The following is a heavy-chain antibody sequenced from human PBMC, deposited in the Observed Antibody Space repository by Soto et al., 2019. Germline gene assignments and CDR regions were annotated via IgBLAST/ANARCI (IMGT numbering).Heavy chain of an antibody. V-gene: IGHV4-61*01. D-gene: IGHD1-1*01. J-gene: IGHJ6*02. CDR3: ARGRGLSWNDPCDYGMDV. Sequence: SETLSLTCTVSGGSVSSGSYYWSWIRQPPGKGLEWIGYIYYSRSTNYNPSLKSRVTISVDTSKNQFSLKLSSVTAADTAVYYCARGRGLSWNDPCDYGMDVWGQGTTVTVSS. CDR2: IYYSRST. CDR1: GGSVSSGSYY.